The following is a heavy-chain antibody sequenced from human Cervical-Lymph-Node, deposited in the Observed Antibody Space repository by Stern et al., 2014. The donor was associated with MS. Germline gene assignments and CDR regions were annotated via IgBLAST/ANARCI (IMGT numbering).Heavy chain of an antibody. D-gene: IGHD2-15*01. J-gene: IGHJ4*02. CDR2: ISNDGRNK. CDR3: ARPLGDCGGGTCYSDFDY. V-gene: IGHV3-30*04. Sequence: QVQLVESGGGVVQPGRSLRLSCAASEFMFSYYALHWVRQAPGKGLEWVAVISNDGRNKNYAESVKGRFTISRDNSKNTLYLQMNSLRPEDTAVYFCARPLGDCGGGTCYSDFDYWGQGTLVTVSS. CDR1: EFMFSYYA.